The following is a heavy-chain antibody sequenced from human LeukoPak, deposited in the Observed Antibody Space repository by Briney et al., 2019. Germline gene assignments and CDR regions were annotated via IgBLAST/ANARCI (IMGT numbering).Heavy chain of an antibody. CDR2: IYYSGST. J-gene: IGHJ5*02. V-gene: IGHV4-31*03. Sequence: SQTLSLTCTVSGGSISSGGYYWSWTRQHPGKGLEWIGYIYYSGSTYYNPSLKSRVTISVDTSKNQFSLKLSSVTAADTAVYYCARDLSWNGSGTFDPWGQGTLVTVSS. CDR3: ARDLSWNGSGTFDP. CDR1: GGSISSGGYY. D-gene: IGHD3-10*01.